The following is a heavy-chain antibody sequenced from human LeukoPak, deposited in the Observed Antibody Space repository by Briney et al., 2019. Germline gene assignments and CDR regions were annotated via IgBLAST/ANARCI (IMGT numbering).Heavy chain of an antibody. Sequence: PSQTLSLTSTVSGGSISSGGYYWSWIRQPPGKGLEWIGYIYHSGSTYYNPSLKSRVTISVDRSKNQFSLKLSSVTAADTAVYYCARARRRGPSSAYLFDYWGQGALVTVSS. D-gene: IGHD3-16*01. V-gene: IGHV4-30-2*01. CDR1: GGSISSGGYY. CDR2: IYHSGST. CDR3: ARARRRGPSSAYLFDY. J-gene: IGHJ4*02.